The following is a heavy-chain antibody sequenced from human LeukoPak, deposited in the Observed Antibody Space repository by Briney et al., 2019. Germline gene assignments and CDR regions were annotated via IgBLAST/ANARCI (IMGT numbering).Heavy chain of an antibody. V-gene: IGHV3-21*04. Sequence: PGGSLRLSCAASGFTFSTYNMNWVRQAPGKGLEWVSSITSSSSYIYYADSVKGRFTISRDNAKNSLYLQMNSLRAEDTALYYCARDRGGFRAFDIWGQGTMVTVSS. CDR1: GFTFSTYN. D-gene: IGHD2-15*01. CDR2: ITSSSSYI. J-gene: IGHJ3*02. CDR3: ARDRGGFRAFDI.